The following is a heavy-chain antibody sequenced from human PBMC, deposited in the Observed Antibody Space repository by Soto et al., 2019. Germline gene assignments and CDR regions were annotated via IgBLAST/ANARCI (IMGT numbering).Heavy chain of an antibody. CDR1: GFTFNTYA. V-gene: IGHV3-30*18. CDR2: ISYHGNNK. J-gene: IGHJ3*01. D-gene: IGHD5-18*01. CDR3: VKGDLDTAVVNSPDAFDV. Sequence: PGGSLRLSCVASGFTFNTYAMSWVRQAPGKGLDWVAVISYHGNNKYYAQSVKGRFTISRDNSKNTLFLHMDSLRPEDTAMYHCVKGDLDTAVVNSPDAFDVWGPGTMVTVSS.